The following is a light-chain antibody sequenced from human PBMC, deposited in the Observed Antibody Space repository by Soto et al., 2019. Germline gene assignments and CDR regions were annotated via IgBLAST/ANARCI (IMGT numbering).Light chain of an antibody. CDR3: QQSYSIPST. CDR2: AAS. J-gene: IGKJ4*01. Sequence: DIQMTQSPFSLSASVGDRVTMTCRASQSISNYLNWYQQKPGKAPNLLIYAASSLESGVPSRFSGSGSGTDFTLTISSLQPEDFATYYCQQSYSIPSTFGGGTKVEIK. V-gene: IGKV1-39*01. CDR1: QSISNY.